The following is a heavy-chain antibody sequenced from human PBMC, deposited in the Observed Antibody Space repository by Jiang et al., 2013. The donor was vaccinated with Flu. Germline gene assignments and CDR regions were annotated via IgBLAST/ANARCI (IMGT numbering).Heavy chain of an antibody. CDR2: TYYRSKWYN. V-gene: IGHV6-1*01. D-gene: IGHD3-22*01. Sequence: SQTLSLTCAISGDSVSSNSAAWNWIRQSPSRGLEWLGRTYYRSKWYNDYAVSVKSRITINPDTSKNQFSLQLNSVTPEDTAVYYCARGVGSYYYDSSGYYFFDYWGQGTLVTVSS. J-gene: IGHJ4*02. CDR3: ARGVGSYYYDSSGYYFFDY. CDR1: GDSVSSNSAA.